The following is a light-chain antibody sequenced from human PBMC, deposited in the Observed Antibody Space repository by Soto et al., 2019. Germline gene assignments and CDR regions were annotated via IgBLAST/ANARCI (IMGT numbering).Light chain of an antibody. V-gene: IGLV2-14*01. J-gene: IGLJ1*01. CDR3: TSFAGSGTDV. CDR2: DVT. CDR1: SSDVGGYNY. Sequence: QSVLAQPASVSGSPGQSIAISCTGTSSDVGGYNYVSWYQQHPGKAPKLIIFDVTNRPSGVSDRFSGSKSGSTASLTISGLQADDEADYYCTSFAGSGTDVFGTGTKGTVL.